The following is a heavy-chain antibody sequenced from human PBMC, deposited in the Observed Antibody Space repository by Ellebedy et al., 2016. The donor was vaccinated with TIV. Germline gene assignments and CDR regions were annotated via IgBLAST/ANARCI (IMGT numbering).Heavy chain of an antibody. CDR3: LSVSGSYYFRYNWLDP. Sequence: PGGSLRLSCAASGFSFSDAWMTWVRQAPGKGLEWLGRIKSKTEGGTTDYAAPVKGRFSISRDDSKNTLYLQMNSLKTEDTAIYYFLSVSGSYYFRYNWLDPWGRGTLVTVSS. J-gene: IGHJ5*02. D-gene: IGHD1-26*01. CDR1: GFSFSDAW. V-gene: IGHV3-15*01. CDR2: IKSKTEGGTT.